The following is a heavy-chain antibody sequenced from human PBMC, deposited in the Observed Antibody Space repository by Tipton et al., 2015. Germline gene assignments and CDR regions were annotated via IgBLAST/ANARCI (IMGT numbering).Heavy chain of an antibody. CDR3: ARARGRHGGLFDS. CDR1: SDSINKYY. J-gene: IGHJ4*02. V-gene: IGHV4-59*01. CDR2: IYDSGST. Sequence: TLSLTCTVSSDSINKYYWSWIRQPPGKGLEWIGSIYDSGSTYYNPSLKSRVTISVDTSKTQFSLKMSSVTASDTAVYYCARARGRHGGLFDSWGQGILVTVSS. D-gene: IGHD4-23*01.